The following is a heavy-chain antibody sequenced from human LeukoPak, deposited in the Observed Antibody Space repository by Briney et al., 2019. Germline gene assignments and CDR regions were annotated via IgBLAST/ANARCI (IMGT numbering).Heavy chain of an antibody. CDR3: ARQRLGNLSSPPLY. CDR2: IYPGDSDT. V-gene: IGHV5-51*01. D-gene: IGHD3-16*02. CDR1: GYSFTTYW. J-gene: IGHJ1*01. Sequence: AESLQIPFKGSGYSFTTYWIGWVRQMPGKGLEWMGIIYPGDSDTRYSPSFQGQVTISADKSIGTAYLQWSSLKASDTAMYYCARQRLGNLSSPPLYWGQGPVGTVSS.